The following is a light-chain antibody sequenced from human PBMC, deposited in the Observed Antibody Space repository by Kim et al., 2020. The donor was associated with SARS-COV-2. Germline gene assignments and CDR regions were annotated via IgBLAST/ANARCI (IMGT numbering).Light chain of an antibody. J-gene: IGKJ4*01. Sequence: DIQMTQSPSSLSASVGDRVTITCRASQSISSSLNWYQQKPGKAPKLLISAASSLQSGVPSRFSGSGSGTDFTLTISSLQPEDFATYYCQQSYSTPFTFGGGTKVEIK. V-gene: IGKV1-39*01. CDR1: QSISSS. CDR2: AAS. CDR3: QQSYSTPFT.